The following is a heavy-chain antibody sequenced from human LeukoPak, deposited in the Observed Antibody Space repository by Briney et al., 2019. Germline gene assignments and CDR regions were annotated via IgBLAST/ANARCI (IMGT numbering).Heavy chain of an antibody. D-gene: IGHD1-26*01. J-gene: IGHJ6*03. CDR1: GGFISSYY. CDR3: ARGYNGSYYYYYYYMDV. V-gene: IGHV4-59*01. CDR2: IYYSGST. Sequence: SETLSLTCTVSGGFISSYYWSWIRQPPGKGLEWIGYIYYSGSTNYNPSLKSRVTISVDTSKNQFSLKLSSVTAADTAVYYCARGYNGSYYYYYYYMDVWGKGTTVTVSS.